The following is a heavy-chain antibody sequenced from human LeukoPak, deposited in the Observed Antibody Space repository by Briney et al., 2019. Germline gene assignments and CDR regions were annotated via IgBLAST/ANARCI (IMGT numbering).Heavy chain of an antibody. CDR3: AKVAGYDFWSGYYHFDY. D-gene: IGHD3-3*01. J-gene: IGHJ4*02. CDR2: VSGSGSRT. V-gene: IGHV3-23*01. Sequence: GGSLRLSCAASGFTFSTYAMTWVRQAPGNGLQWVSAVSGSGSRTYYADSVKGRFTISRDNSKNTLYLQMNSLRAEDTAVYYCAKVAGYDFWSGYYHFDYWGQGTLVTDSS. CDR1: GFTFSTYA.